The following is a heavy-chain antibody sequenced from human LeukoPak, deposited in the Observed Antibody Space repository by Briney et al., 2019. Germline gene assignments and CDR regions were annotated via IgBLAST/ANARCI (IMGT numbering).Heavy chain of an antibody. CDR3: ARVFPGDIVATILGSDY. CDR2: IVGSNGKT. D-gene: IGHD5-12*01. CDR1: GFTFSTYT. V-gene: IGHV3-23*01. J-gene: IGHJ4*02. Sequence: GGSLRLSCAASGFTFSTYTMHWVRQAPGKGLDWVSGIVGSNGKTYYADSVKGRFTISRDNSKNTLYLQMNSLRAEDTAVYYCARVFPGDIVATILGSDYWGQGTLVTVSS.